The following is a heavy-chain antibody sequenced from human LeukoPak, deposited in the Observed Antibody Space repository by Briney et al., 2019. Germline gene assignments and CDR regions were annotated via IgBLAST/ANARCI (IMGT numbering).Heavy chain of an antibody. CDR1: GFSFSSYG. D-gene: IGHD3-22*01. CDR2: IRYDGSAK. Sequence: GGSLRLSCVASGFSFSSYGMHWVRQAPGGGLQWVSFIRYDGSAKYYADSVKGRFTISRDSSKSTLYLQMNSLRLEDTAIYYCAKYYYEGTGASPLDYWGQGTLVTVSS. CDR3: AKYYYEGTGASPLDY. V-gene: IGHV3-30*02. J-gene: IGHJ4*02.